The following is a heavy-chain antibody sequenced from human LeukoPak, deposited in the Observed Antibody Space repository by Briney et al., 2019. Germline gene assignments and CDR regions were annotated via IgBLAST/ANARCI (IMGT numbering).Heavy chain of an antibody. CDR2: FDPEDGET. V-gene: IGHV1-24*01. CDR1: GYTLTELS. CDR3: ARDPSPTYYDFWSGQYYFDY. Sequence: ASVKVSCKVSGYTLTELSMHWVRQAPGKGLEWMGGFDPEDGETIYAQKFQGRVTMTEDTSTDTAYMELSSLRSEDTAVYYCARDPSPTYYDFWSGQYYFDYWGQGTLVTVSS. D-gene: IGHD3-3*01. J-gene: IGHJ4*02.